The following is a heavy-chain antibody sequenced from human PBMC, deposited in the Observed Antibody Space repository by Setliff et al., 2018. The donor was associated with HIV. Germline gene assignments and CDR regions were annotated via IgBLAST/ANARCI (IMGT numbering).Heavy chain of an antibody. Sequence: PSETLSLTCTVSGGSITSTTYYWGWIRQPPGKGLEWIGTIHYTGNTYHNPSLKSRVTISVEASKNQISLKLTAVTAADSAVYYCAREGDGIDFWGKGTLVTVSS. CDR1: GGSITSTTYY. CDR2: IHYTGNT. CDR3: AREGDGIDF. D-gene: IGHD2-21*02. J-gene: IGHJ4*02. V-gene: IGHV4-39*02.